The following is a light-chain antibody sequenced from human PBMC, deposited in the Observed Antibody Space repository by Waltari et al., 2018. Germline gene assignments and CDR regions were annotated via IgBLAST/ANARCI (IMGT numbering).Light chain of an antibody. J-gene: IGKJ4*01. Sequence: EIIMTQSPAPLSVSPGERATLSCGASQSVSNNLAWYQHKVGQAPRLLIYGASSLQSGVPSRFSGSGSGTDFTLTISSLQPEDFATYYCQQYDNLPLTFGGGTKVELK. CDR2: GAS. CDR3: QQYDNLPLT. CDR1: QSVSNN. V-gene: IGKV3-15*01.